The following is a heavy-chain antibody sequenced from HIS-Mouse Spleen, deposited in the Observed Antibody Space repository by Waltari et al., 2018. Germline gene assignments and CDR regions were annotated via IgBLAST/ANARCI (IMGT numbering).Heavy chain of an antibody. CDR2: IYYSGST. CDR1: GGSISSSSYY. CDR3: AREIPYSSSWYDWYFDL. V-gene: IGHV4-39*07. Sequence: QLQLQESGPGLVKPSETLSLTCTVSGGSISSSSYYWGWIRQPPGKGLGWIGSIYYSGSTNYQPCLKSRVTLSVDTSTNQFSLKLSSVTAADTAVYYCAREIPYSSSWYDWYFDLWGRGTLVTVSS. J-gene: IGHJ2*01. D-gene: IGHD6-13*01.